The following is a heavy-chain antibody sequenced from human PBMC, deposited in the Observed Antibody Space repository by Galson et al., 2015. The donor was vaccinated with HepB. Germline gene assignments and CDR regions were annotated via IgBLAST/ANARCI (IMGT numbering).Heavy chain of an antibody. CDR2: IWYDGSNK. CDR3: ARVDTAMVYYYYGMDV. J-gene: IGHJ6*02. CDR1: GFTFSSYG. D-gene: IGHD5-18*01. V-gene: IGHV3-33*01. Sequence: SLRLSCAASGFTFSSYGMHWVRQAPGKGLEWVAVIWYDGSNKYYADSVKGRFTISRDNSKNTLYLQMNSLRAEDTAVYYCARVDTAMVYYYYGMDVWGQGTTVTVSS.